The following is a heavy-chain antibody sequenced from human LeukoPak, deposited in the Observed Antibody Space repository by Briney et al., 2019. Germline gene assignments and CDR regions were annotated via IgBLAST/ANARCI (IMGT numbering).Heavy chain of an antibody. J-gene: IGHJ4*02. CDR2: ISSSSSYI. V-gene: IGHV3-21*01. CDR1: GFTFSSYS. D-gene: IGHD6-13*01. CDR3: ARAWIAAASVDY. Sequence: GGSLRLSCAASGFTFSSYSMNWVRQAPGKGLECVSSISSSSSYIYYADSVKGRFTISRDNAKNSLYLQMNSLRAEDTAVYYCARAWIAAASVDYWGQGTLVTVSS.